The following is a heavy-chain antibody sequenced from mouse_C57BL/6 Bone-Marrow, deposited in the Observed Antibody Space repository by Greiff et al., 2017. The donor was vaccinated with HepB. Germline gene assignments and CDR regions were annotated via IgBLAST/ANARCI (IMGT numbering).Heavy chain of an antibody. CDR2: IRLKSDNYAT. CDR3: TITTVVATGDYAMDY. V-gene: IGHV6-3*01. J-gene: IGHJ4*01. CDR1: GFTFSNYW. Sequence: EVKVVESGGGLVQPGGSMKLSCVASGFTFSNYWMNWVRQSPEKGLEWVAQIRLKSDNYATHYAESVKGRFTISRDDSKSSVYLQMNNLRAEDTGMYYCTITTVVATGDYAMDYWGQGTSVTVSS. D-gene: IGHD1-1*01.